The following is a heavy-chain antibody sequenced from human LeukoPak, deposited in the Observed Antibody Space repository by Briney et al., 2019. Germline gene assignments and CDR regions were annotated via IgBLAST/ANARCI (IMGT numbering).Heavy chain of an antibody. J-gene: IGHJ4*02. CDR3: ARRGGRPAATDY. D-gene: IGHD2-2*01. CDR2: ISSSGSTI. CDR1: GGSISSYY. Sequence: LSLTCTVSGGSISSYYWSWIRQPPGKGLEWVSYISSSGSTIYYADSVKGRFTISRDNAKNSLYLQMNSLRAEDTAVYYCARRGGRPAATDYWGQGTLVTVSS. V-gene: IGHV3-11*04.